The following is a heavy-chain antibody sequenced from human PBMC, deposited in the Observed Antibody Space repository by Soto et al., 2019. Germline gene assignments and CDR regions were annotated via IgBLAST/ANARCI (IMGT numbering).Heavy chain of an antibody. V-gene: IGHV4-4*02. J-gene: IGHJ5*02. Sequence: PSETLSLTCAVSGDSISSVNWWSWVRQSPGQGLEWIGDIYHTGITNYNPSLQSRVTISVDKSKNEFSLNLTSVTAADTAVYYCATYIVATSRFDPWGQGTLVTVSS. D-gene: IGHD5-12*01. CDR1: GDSISSVNW. CDR3: ATYIVATSRFDP. CDR2: IYHTGIT.